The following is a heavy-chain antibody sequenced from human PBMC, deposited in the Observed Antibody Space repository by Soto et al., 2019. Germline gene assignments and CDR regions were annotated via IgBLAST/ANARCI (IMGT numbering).Heavy chain of an antibody. CDR3: ITDFYDCVWGSYRCG. CDR1: GFTFSNAW. Sequence: EVQLVESGGGLVKPGGSLRLSCAASGFTFSNAWMNWVRQAPGKGREWVGRIKSKTDGGTTDYAAPVKGRFTISRDDSKNTLSMQMDSLRTEDTAVYYWITDFYDCVWGSYRCGGGQGTLVTVSS. CDR2: IKSKTDGGTT. V-gene: IGHV3-15*07. D-gene: IGHD3-16*02. J-gene: IGHJ4*02.